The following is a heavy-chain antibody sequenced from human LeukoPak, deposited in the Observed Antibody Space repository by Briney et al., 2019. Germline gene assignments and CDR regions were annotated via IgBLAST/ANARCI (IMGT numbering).Heavy chain of an antibody. D-gene: IGHD3-3*01. CDR2: IYYSGST. CDR3: ARDITIFGVVIAGWFDR. Sequence: SETLSLTCTVSCGSISSSSYYGGWIRQPPGKGLEWIVSIYYSGSTYYNQSLKSRVTISVDTSKNQFSLKLSSVTAADTAVYYCARDITIFGVVIAGWFDRWGQGTLVTVSS. J-gene: IGHJ5*02. V-gene: IGHV4-39*07. CDR1: CGSISSSSYY.